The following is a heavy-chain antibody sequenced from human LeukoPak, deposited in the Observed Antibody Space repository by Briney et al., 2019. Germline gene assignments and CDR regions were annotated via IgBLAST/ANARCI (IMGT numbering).Heavy chain of an antibody. V-gene: IGHV3-66*02. CDR3: ARENYDFWDGGWFDP. CDR1: GFTFSSYA. J-gene: IGHJ5*02. D-gene: IGHD3-3*01. CDR2: IYSGGST. Sequence: PGGSLRLSCAASGFTFSSYAMSWVRQAPGKGLEWVSVIYSGGSTYYADSVKGRFTISRDNSKNTLYLQMNSLRAEDTAVYYCARENYDFWDGGWFDPWGQGTLVTVCS.